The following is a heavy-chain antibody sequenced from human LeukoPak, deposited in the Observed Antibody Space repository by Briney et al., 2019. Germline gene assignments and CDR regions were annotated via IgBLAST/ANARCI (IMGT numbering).Heavy chain of an antibody. CDR1: GYTFSKYY. CDR3: ARGDSYGPFDY. V-gene: IGHV1-46*01. CDR2: INPSGVTT. Sequence: GASVKVSCKASGYTFSKYYMHWIRQAPGQGLEWMGIINPSGVTTTYAQKFQGRVTVTRDMSTSTVYMELSSLRSEDTAVYYCARGDSYGPFDYWGQGTLVTVSS. D-gene: IGHD5-18*01. J-gene: IGHJ4*02.